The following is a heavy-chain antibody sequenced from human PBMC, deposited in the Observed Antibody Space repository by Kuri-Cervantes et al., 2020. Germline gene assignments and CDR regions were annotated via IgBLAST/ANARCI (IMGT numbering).Heavy chain of an antibody. V-gene: IGHV3-15*01. CDR2: IKSKTDGGTT. CDR1: GFTFSNAW. CDR3: TTDSYGSGSFDY. Sequence: GESLKISCAASGFTFSNAWMSWVRQAPGKGLEWVGRIKSKTDGGTTDYAAPMKGRFTISRDDSKNTLYLQMNSLKTEDTAVYYCTTDSYGSGSFDYWGQGTLVTVSS. J-gene: IGHJ4*01. D-gene: IGHD3-10*01.